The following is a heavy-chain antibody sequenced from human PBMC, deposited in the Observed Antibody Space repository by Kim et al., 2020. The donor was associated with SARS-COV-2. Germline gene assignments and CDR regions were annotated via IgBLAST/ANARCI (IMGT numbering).Heavy chain of an antibody. CDR3: AGKKGGQTSFDY. J-gene: IGHJ4*02. D-gene: IGHD3-16*01. Sequence: DYADSVKGRFTISRNNAKNSLYLQMNSLTTEDTALYYCAGKKGGQTSFDYWGQGTLVTVSS. V-gene: IGHV3-9*01.